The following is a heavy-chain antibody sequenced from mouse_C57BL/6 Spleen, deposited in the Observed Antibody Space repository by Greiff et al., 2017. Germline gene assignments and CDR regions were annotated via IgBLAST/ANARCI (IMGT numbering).Heavy chain of an antibody. Sequence: QVQLQQSGAELAKPGASVKLSCKASGYTFTSYWMHWVKQRPGQGLEWIGYINPSSGYTKYNQKFKDKATLTADKSSSTAYLQLSSLTYEDSAVYYCARNYGSSDWYFDVWGTGTTVTVSS. CDR1: GYTFTSYW. CDR2: INPSSGYT. J-gene: IGHJ1*03. D-gene: IGHD1-1*01. V-gene: IGHV1-7*01. CDR3: ARNYGSSDWYFDV.